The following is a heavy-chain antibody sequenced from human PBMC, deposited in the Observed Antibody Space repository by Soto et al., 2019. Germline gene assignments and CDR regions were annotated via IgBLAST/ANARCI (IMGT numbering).Heavy chain of an antibody. CDR2: IEYNAKNR. V-gene: IGHV3-33*05. D-gene: IGHD2-15*01. CDR3: AREGDDYCSGTRCFHYYGLDV. CDR1: GFPFNSYG. J-gene: IGHJ6*02. Sequence: QVQLVESGGGVVQPGTSLRLSCTAYGFPFNSYGIHWIRQAPGKGLEWLALIEYNAKNRFYADSVKGRFSISRDNSRNTVYLQVNGLRAEDTAVYYCAREGDDYCSGTRCFHYYGLDVWGQGTTVIVSS.